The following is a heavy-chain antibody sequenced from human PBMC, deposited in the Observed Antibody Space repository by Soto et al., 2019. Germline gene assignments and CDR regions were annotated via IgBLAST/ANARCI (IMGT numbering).Heavy chain of an antibody. CDR2: ISYDGSNK. D-gene: IGHD3-22*01. CDR3: ARGAADYDSSFDY. Sequence: QVQLVESGGGVVQPGRSLRLSCAASGFTFSSYAMHWVRQAPGKGLEWVAVISYDGSNKYYADSVKGRFTISRDNSKNMLYLQMNCLRAEDTAVYYCARGAADYDSSFDYWGQGTLVTGSS. J-gene: IGHJ4*02. V-gene: IGHV3-30-3*01. CDR1: GFTFSSYA.